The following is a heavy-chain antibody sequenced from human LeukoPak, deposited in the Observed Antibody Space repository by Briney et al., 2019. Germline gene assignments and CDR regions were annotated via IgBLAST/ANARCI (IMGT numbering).Heavy chain of an antibody. CDR3: ARRYDFWSGYPAFDY. Sequence: GGSLRLSCAASGFTFSSYSMNWVRQAPGKGLEWVSSISSSSSYIYYADSVKGRFTISRDNAKNSLYLQMNSLRAEDTAVYYCARRYDFWSGYPAFDYWGQGTLVTVSS. D-gene: IGHD3-3*01. CDR2: ISSSSSYI. V-gene: IGHV3-21*01. CDR1: GFTFSSYS. J-gene: IGHJ4*02.